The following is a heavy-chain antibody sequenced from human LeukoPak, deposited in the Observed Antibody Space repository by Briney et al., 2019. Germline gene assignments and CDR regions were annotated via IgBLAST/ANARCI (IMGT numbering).Heavy chain of an antibody. CDR2: ITGSGGST. CDR1: GGSISSYY. J-gene: IGHJ4*02. D-gene: IGHD3-22*01. Sequence: ETLSLTCIVSGGSISSYYWSWVRQAPGKGLEWVSAITGSGGSTYYADSVKGRFTISRDNSKNTLYLQMNSLRAEDTAVYYCARNFHRRLYDSSAYYPYWGQGTLVTVSS. V-gene: IGHV3-23*01. CDR3: ARNFHRRLYDSSAYYPY.